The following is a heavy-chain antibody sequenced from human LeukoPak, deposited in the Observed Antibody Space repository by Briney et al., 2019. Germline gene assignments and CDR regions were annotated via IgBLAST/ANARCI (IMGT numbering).Heavy chain of an antibody. D-gene: IGHD3-22*01. J-gene: IGHJ5*02. CDR1: GGSFSNYY. CDR3: ARVDVTRTYYYDSSGYYNTNINWFDP. V-gene: IGHV4-34*01. CDR2: INHSGST. Sequence: SETLSLTCAVYGGSFSNYYWTWIRQPPGKGLEWIGEINHSGSTNYNPSLKSRVTISVDTSKNQFSLKLSSVTAADTAVYYCARVDVTRTYYYDSSGYYNTNINWFDPWGQGTQVTVSS.